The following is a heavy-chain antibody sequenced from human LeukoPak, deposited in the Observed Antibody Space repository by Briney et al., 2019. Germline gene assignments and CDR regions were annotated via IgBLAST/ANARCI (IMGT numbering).Heavy chain of an antibody. CDR2: ISGSGGST. Sequence: GGSLRLSCAASGFTFSSYAMSWVRQAPGKGLEWVSAISGSGGSTYYADSVKGRFTISRDNSKNTLYLQMNSLRAEDTAVYYCAKVHIVVVPAAIRESFDYWGQGTLVTVSS. J-gene: IGHJ4*02. CDR3: AKVHIVVVPAAIRESFDY. V-gene: IGHV3-23*01. CDR1: GFTFSSYA. D-gene: IGHD2-2*01.